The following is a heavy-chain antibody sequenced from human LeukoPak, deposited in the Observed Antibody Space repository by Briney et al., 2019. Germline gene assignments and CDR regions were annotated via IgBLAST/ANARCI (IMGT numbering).Heavy chain of an antibody. Sequence: GGSLRLSCAASGFTFDDYAMHWVRQAPGKGLEWVSLISWDGGSTYYADSVKGRFTISRDNSKNSLYLQMNSLRAEDTAVYYCAKDSRWFDEYYYYYMDVWGKGTTVTISS. CDR3: AKDSRWFDEYYYYYMDV. V-gene: IGHV3-43D*03. CDR2: ISWDGGST. CDR1: GFTFDDYA. D-gene: IGHD3-10*01. J-gene: IGHJ6*03.